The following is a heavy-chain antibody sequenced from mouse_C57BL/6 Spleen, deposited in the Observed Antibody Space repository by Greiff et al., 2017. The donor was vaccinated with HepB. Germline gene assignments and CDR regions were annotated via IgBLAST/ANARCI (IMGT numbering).Heavy chain of an antibody. V-gene: IGHV5-4*01. CDR2: ISDGGSYT. CDR3: ARDLYDY. Sequence: EVKVVESGGGLVKPGGSLKLSCAASGFTFSSYAMSWVRQTQEKGLEWVATISDGGSYTYYPDNVKGRFTISRDNAKNNLYLQMSHLKSEDTAMYYCARDLYDYWGQGTTLTVSS. J-gene: IGHJ2*01. CDR1: GFTFSSYA.